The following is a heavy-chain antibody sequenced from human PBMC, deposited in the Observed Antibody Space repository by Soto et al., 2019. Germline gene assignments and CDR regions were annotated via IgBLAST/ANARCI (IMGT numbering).Heavy chain of an antibody. CDR3: AKDSVSWPYYPDY. CDR1: GGSICSSNW. J-gene: IGHJ4*02. CDR2: IYHSGST. Sequence: SEPLSLSCAVSGGSICSSNWWSWVRQPPGKGLDWIGEIYHSGSTNYNPSLKSRVTICVDKSKNQFSLKLRCVTAEDTAVYYCAKDSVSWPYYPDYWGQGTLVTVSS. V-gene: IGHV4-4*02.